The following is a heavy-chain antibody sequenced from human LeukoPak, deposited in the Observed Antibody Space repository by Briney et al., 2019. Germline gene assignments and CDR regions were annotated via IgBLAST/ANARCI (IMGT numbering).Heavy chain of an antibody. CDR3: ARVSRRSGKGWFDP. CDR2: INHSGST. D-gene: IGHD2-15*01. V-gene: IGHV4-34*01. CDR1: GWSFSGYY. J-gene: IGHJ5*02. Sequence: SETLSLTCAVYGWSFSGYYWSWIRQPPGKGLEWIGEINHSGSTNYNPSLKSRVTISVDTSKNQFSLKLSSVTAADTAVYYCARVSRRSGKGWFDPWGQGTLVTVSS.